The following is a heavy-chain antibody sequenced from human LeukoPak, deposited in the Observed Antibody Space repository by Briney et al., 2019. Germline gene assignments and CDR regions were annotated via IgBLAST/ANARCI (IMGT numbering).Heavy chain of an antibody. V-gene: IGHV3-33*08. CDR1: GFTFSSYG. CDR2: IWYDGSEK. J-gene: IGHJ4*02. D-gene: IGHD5-18*01. CDR3: ARDTDTATLGDY. Sequence: GGSLRLSCAASGFTFSSYGMHWVRQAPGKGLEWVAVIWYDGSEKYYADSVKGRFTISRDNSKNTLYLQMNSLRAEDTAVYYCARDTDTATLGDYWGQGTLVTVSS.